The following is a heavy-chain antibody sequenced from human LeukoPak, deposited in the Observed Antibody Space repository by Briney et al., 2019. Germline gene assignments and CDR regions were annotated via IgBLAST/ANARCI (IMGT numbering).Heavy chain of an antibody. V-gene: IGHV3-7*01. D-gene: IGHD3-22*01. CDR2: IKQDGSEK. CDR1: GFTFSSYW. Sequence: GGSLRLSCAASGFTFSSYWMSWVRQAPGKGLEWVANIKQDGSEKYYVDSVKGRFTISRDNAKNSLYLQMNSLRAEDTAVYYCARHYYDSSGYYPFDYWGQGTLVTVSS. J-gene: IGHJ4*02. CDR3: ARHYYDSSGYYPFDY.